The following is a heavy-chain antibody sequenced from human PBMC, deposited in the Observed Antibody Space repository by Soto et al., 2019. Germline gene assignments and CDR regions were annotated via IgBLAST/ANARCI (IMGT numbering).Heavy chain of an antibody. CDR3: ARRYGSCFDY. D-gene: IGHD5-18*01. Sequence: ASETHSLTSTVSGGYIGSYYWSWIRQPPGKGLEWIGYIYYSGSTNYNPSLMSRLTMSVDASKNQFSLNLRSVTAADTAVYYCARRYGSCFDYWGQGTLVTVSS. V-gene: IGHV4-59*12. J-gene: IGHJ4*02. CDR1: GGYIGSYY. CDR2: IYYSGST.